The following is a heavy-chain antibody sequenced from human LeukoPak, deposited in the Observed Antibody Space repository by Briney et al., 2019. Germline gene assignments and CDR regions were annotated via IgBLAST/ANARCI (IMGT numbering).Heavy chain of an antibody. D-gene: IGHD3-10*01. J-gene: IGHJ4*02. Sequence: PGGSLRLSCAASGFTFTSYWMSWVRQAPGKGLEWVANIKQDGSETDYVDSVKGRFTISSDNAKNSLYLQMNSLRTEDTAVYYCARLGSGSYFDYWGQGTLVPVSS. V-gene: IGHV3-7*01. CDR2: IKQDGSET. CDR3: ARLGSGSYFDY. CDR1: GFTFTSYW.